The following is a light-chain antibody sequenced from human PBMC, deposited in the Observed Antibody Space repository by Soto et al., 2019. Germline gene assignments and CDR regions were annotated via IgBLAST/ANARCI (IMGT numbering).Light chain of an antibody. CDR2: DAS. V-gene: IGKV3-11*01. CDR3: QQYHKWSFT. J-gene: IGKJ4*01. Sequence: EIVLTQSPATLSLSPGERATLSCRASQSVSSYLAWYQQKPGQAPRLLIYDASNRATGIPARFSGSGSGTDFTLTISSLQSEDFAVYYCQQYHKWSFTFGGGTTVEIK. CDR1: QSVSSY.